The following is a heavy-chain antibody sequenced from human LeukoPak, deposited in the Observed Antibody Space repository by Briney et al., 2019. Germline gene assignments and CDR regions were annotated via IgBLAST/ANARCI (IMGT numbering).Heavy chain of an antibody. D-gene: IGHD5-24*01. CDR3: ARRGRLQYGWAFDI. V-gene: IGHV4-38-2*02. Sequence: PSETLSLTCTVSGYSISSGYYWGWIRQPPGKGLEWIGSIYHSGSTYYNPSLKSRVTISVDTSKNQFSLKLSSVTAADTAVYYCARRGRLQYGWAFDIWGQGTMVTVSS. J-gene: IGHJ3*02. CDR1: GYSISSGYY. CDR2: IYHSGST.